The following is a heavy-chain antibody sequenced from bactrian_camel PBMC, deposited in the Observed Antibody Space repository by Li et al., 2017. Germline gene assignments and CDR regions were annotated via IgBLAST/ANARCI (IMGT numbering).Heavy chain of an antibody. V-gene: IGHV3-2*01. CDR1: GFAFSISY. J-gene: IGHJ6*01. CDR2: FYSDGRNA. CDR3: VVGRPGLGS. Sequence: QVQLVESGGGLVQPGGSLRLPCAASGFAFSISYMSWVRQAPGKGLEWVSSFYSDGRNARYGDSVKGRFTISRDNAKNTVYLQMNSLRPEDTALYYCVVGRPGLGSWGQGTQVTVS.